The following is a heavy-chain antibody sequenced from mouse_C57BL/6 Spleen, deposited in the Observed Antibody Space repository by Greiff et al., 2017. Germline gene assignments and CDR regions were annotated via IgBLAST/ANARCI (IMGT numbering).Heavy chain of an antibody. CDR3: ARNGYYGSPWYFDV. D-gene: IGHD1-1*01. Sequence: QVQLQQSGPGLVQPSQSLSITCTVSGFSLTSYGVHWVRQSPGKGLEWLGVIWSGGSTDYNAAFISRLSISKDNSKSQVFFKMNSLQADDTAIYYCARNGYYGSPWYFDVWGTGTTVTVSS. V-gene: IGHV2-2*01. CDR1: GFSLTSYG. J-gene: IGHJ1*03. CDR2: IWSGGST.